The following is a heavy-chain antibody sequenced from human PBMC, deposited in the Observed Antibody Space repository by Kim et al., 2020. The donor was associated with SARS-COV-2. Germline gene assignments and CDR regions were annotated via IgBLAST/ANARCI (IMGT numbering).Heavy chain of an antibody. Sequence: QFQGRVTITADKSTSTAYMELSSMRSEDTAVYYCARAKGSGSLYYFDYWGQGTLVTVSS. D-gene: IGHD3-10*01. CDR3: ARAKGSGSLYYFDY. J-gene: IGHJ4*02. V-gene: IGHV1-69*02.